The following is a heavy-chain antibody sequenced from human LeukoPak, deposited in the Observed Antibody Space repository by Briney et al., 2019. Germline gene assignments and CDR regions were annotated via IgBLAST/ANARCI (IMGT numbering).Heavy chain of an antibody. Sequence: GGSLRLSCAASGFTFSSYSMNWVRQAPGKGLEWVSYISSSSSTIYYADSVKGRFTISRDNAKNSPYLQMNSLRAEDTAVYYCAKDTLMAGLHGMDVWGQGTTVTVSS. J-gene: IGHJ6*02. CDR2: ISSSSSTI. CDR3: AKDTLMAGLHGMDV. CDR1: GFTFSSYS. D-gene: IGHD2-8*01. V-gene: IGHV3-48*04.